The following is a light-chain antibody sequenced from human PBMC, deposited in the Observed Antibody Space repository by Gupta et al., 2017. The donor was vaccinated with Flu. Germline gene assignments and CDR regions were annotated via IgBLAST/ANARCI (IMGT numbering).Light chain of an antibody. Sequence: QSALTQPASVSGSPGQSITISCTGTSNDVGSYNLVSWYRQHPGKVPKLMIYENKKRPSGVSNRFSGSKSGNTASLTISGLQAEDEADYYCCSYATSSWVFGGGTKVTVL. CDR1: SNDVGSYNL. CDR2: ENK. J-gene: IGLJ3*02. CDR3: CSYATSSWV. V-gene: IGLV2-23*01.